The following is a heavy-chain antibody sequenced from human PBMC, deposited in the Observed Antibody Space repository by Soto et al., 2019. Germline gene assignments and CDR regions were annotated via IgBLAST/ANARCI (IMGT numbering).Heavy chain of an antibody. J-gene: IGHJ5*02. CDR1: GFTFSTTG. V-gene: IGHV3-30*18. Sequence: QVHLVESGGGVVQHGRSLRLSCAASGFTFSTTGMHWVRQAPGKGLEWVAMISHDGGEKFYTDSVKGRFTISRDTSKNTLYLQMDSLRPEDTAIYHCAKDLYGAGWYNYFDPWGQGTLVTVSS. CDR3: AKDLYGAGWYNYFDP. CDR2: ISHDGGEK. D-gene: IGHD6-19*01.